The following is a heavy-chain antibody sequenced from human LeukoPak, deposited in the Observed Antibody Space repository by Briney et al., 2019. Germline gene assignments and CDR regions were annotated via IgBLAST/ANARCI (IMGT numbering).Heavy chain of an antibody. CDR2: IFHSGGT. V-gene: IGHV4-4*02. D-gene: IGHD3-22*01. Sequence: SETLSLTCAVSGGSINSNNWWSWVRQPPEKGLEWIGEIFHSGGTNYNPPLKSRVTISVDKPKNQFSLKLSSVTAADTAVYYCARVLSGSNFDYWGQGTLVTVSS. CDR1: GGSINSNNW. CDR3: ARVLSGSNFDY. J-gene: IGHJ4*02.